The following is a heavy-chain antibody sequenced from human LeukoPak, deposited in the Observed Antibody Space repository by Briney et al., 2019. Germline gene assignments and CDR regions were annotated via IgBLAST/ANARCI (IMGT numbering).Heavy chain of an antibody. V-gene: IGHV3-48*01. CDR3: ASVGYCSGGSCYPGFQH. CDR1: GFTFSSYN. D-gene: IGHD2-15*01. Sequence: GGSLRLSCAASGFTFSSYNMIWVRQAPGKGLEWVSSISSTSSMIYYADSVKGRFTISRDNSKNTLYLQMNSLRAEDTAVYYCASVGYCSGGSCYPGFQHWGQGTLVTVSS. J-gene: IGHJ1*01. CDR2: ISSTSSMI.